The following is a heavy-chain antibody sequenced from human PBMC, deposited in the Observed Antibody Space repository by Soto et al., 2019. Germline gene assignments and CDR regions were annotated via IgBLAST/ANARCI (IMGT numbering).Heavy chain of an antibody. J-gene: IGHJ4*02. V-gene: IGHV4-39*07. CDR3: ATLSSSWPRNFDY. Sequence: SETLSLTCTFSGDSIISNSYCWAWVRQPPGKGLEWIGEIYHSGSTNYNPSLKSRVTISVDTSKNQFSLKLSSVTAADTAVYYCATLSSSWPRNFDYWGQGTLVTSPQ. CDR2: IYHSGST. D-gene: IGHD2-15*01. CDR1: GDSIISNSYC.